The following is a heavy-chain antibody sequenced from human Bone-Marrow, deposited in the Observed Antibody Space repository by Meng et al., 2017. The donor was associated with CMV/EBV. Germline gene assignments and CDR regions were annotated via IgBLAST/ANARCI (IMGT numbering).Heavy chain of an antibody. CDR1: GYTFNSYG. Sequence: SCEAFGYTFNSYGIGWVRQATGQGLGCIGWIKPNSGGTNYAQKFQGWVTMTRDTSISTAYMELSRLRSDDTAVYYCAIEVQQRSFDYWGQGTLVTVSS. CDR2: IKPNSGGT. V-gene: IGHV1-2*04. D-gene: IGHD1-1*01. CDR3: AIEVQQRSFDY. J-gene: IGHJ4*02.